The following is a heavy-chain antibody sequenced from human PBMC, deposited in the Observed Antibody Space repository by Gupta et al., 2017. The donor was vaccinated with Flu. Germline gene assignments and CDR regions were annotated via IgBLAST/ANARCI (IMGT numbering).Heavy chain of an antibody. Sequence: APGKGLEWVAVIRHDGTTKYYGDSVTGRFSVSRDNSKSTLYLQMNSLRAEDTAVYYCARDRLAMITGSYGLDVWGQGTTVTVSS. J-gene: IGHJ6*02. CDR3: ARDRLAMITGSYGLDV. CDR2: IRHDGTTK. D-gene: IGHD3-16*01. V-gene: IGHV3-33*01.